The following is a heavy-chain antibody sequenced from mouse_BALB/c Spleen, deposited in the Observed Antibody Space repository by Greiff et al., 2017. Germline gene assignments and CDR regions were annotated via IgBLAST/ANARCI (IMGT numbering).Heavy chain of an antibody. D-gene: IGHD2-1*01. CDR2: ISSGGST. Sequence: EVKLMESGGGLVKPGGSLKLSCAASGFTFSSYAMSWVRQTPEKRLEWVASISSGGSTYYPDSVKGRFTISRDNARNILYLQMSSLRSEDTAMYYCARGPDGNYYFDYWGQGTTFTVSS. CDR3: ARGPDGNYYFDY. J-gene: IGHJ2*01. V-gene: IGHV5-6-5*01. CDR1: GFTFSSYA.